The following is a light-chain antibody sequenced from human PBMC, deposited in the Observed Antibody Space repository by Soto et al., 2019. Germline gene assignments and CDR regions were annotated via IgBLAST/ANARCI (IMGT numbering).Light chain of an antibody. Sequence: QSVLTQPPSVSGAPGQTVTISCTGTSSNIGSHFDVHWYQHLPGTVPKVLIYGNIHRPSGVPDRFSGSKSATSASLAITGLQAEDEADYYCQSYDTGLSGVVFGGGTKLTVL. CDR3: QSYDTGLSGVV. J-gene: IGLJ2*01. CDR1: SSNIGSHFD. CDR2: GNI. V-gene: IGLV1-40*01.